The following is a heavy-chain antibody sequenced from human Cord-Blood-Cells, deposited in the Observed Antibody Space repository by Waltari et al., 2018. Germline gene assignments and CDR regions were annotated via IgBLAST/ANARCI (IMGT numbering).Heavy chain of an antibody. V-gene: IGHV1-69*01. CDR2: IIPIFGTA. CDR3: ARDLKYYGYGRANYYGMDV. Sequence: QVQLVQSGAEVKKPGSSVKVSCKASGGTFSSYAISWVRQAPGQGLEWMGGIIPIFGTANYAQKFQGRVAITADESTSTAYMELSSLRSEDTAVYYCARDLKYYGYGRANYYGMDVWGQGTTVTVSS. J-gene: IGHJ6*02. D-gene: IGHD3-10*01. CDR1: GGTFSSYA.